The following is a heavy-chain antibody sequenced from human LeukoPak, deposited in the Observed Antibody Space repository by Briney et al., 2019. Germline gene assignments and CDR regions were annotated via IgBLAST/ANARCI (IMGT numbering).Heavy chain of an antibody. Sequence: PSDTLSLTCTVSGGSISSVDYYWSWIRQPPGKGLEWIGYIYYSGSTYYNPSLKSRVTISVDTSKNQFSLKLSSVTAADTAVYYCARLNRYCSSTSCYDYWGQGTLVTVSS. CDR2: IYYSGST. V-gene: IGHV4-30-4*02. D-gene: IGHD2-2*01. J-gene: IGHJ4*02. CDR1: GGSISSVDYY. CDR3: ARLNRYCSSTSCYDY.